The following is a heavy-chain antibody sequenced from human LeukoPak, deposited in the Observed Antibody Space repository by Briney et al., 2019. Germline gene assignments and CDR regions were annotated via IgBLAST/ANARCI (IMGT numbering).Heavy chain of an antibody. CDR2: ISVLTGGT. CDR1: GFTFNTNA. CDR3: AKCGNSGCHLIDY. J-gene: IGHJ4*02. D-gene: IGHD5-12*01. Sequence: GGSLRLSCSASGFTFNTNAMSWVRQAPGKGLEWVSSISVLTGGTYYADSVKGRFTISRDNSKNTLYLQMDSLRTEDTAAYYCAKCGNSGCHLIDYWGQGTLVTVSS. V-gene: IGHV3-23*01.